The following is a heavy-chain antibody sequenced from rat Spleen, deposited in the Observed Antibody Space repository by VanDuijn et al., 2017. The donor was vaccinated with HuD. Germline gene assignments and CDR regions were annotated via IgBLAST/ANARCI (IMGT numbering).Heavy chain of an antibody. CDR3: ASGYHHSGDWFAY. D-gene: IGHD1-1*01. V-gene: IGHV5-34*01. CDR2: ISGSSGTI. CDR1: GFTFSDYG. J-gene: IGHJ3*01. Sequence: EVQLVESGGGLVQPGRSLKLSCAASGFTFSDYGVAWVRQAPGKGLEWIAYISGSSGTIYYVETVRDRFTISRDNAKNTLYLQLSSLRSEDTAFYYCASGYHHSGDWFAYWGQGTLVTVSS.